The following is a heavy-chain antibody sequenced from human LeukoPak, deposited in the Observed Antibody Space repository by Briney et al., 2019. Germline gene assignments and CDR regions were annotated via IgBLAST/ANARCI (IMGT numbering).Heavy chain of an antibody. CDR1: GVSISSFH. J-gene: IGHJ4*02. CDR2: IYSSWST. D-gene: IGHD1-7*01. V-gene: IGHV4-59*01. CDR3: ARERWNFPDC. Sequence: SETLSLTCTVSGVSISSFHWSWLRQPPGKGLEWIGHIYSSWSTNYNTSLKSRVTISVDTSKNQFSLKLNSGTAADTAVYYCARERWNFPDCWGQGTLATVSS.